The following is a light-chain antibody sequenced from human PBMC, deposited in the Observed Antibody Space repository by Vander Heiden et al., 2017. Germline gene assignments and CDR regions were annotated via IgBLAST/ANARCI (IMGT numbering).Light chain of an antibody. J-gene: IGKJ1*01. CDR3: QQSDSTPPT. Sequence: DIQMTQSPSSMSESVGDRVTITCRASQSISSYLNWYQQKPGKAPKLLIYAASSLQSGVPSRFSGSGSGTAFTLTISRLQPEDFAPYYCQQSDSTPPTFGQGTKVEIK. CDR2: AAS. CDR1: QSISSY. V-gene: IGKV1-39*01.